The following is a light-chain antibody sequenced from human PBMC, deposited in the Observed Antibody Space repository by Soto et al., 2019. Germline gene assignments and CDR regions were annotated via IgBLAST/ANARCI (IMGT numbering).Light chain of an antibody. Sequence: EIVLTQSPGTLSLSPGERATLSCRASQSVSSAYLAWYQQKPGQAPRLLIYDVSSRATGIPDRFSGSGSGTDFTLTVSRLEPEDFAVYYCQQYGSSRTFGQGTKVEI. CDR3: QQYGSSRT. V-gene: IGKV3-20*01. J-gene: IGKJ1*01. CDR2: DVS. CDR1: QSVSSAY.